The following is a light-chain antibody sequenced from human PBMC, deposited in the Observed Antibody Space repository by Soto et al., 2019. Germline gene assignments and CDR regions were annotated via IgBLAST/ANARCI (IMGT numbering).Light chain of an antibody. CDR2: GAS. CDR3: QQSYSSSWT. J-gene: IGKJ1*01. Sequence: EIVLTQSPGTLSLSPGERATLSCRASQSVSNNYLAWYQQKPGKAPRLLIYGASNRATGIPYRFSGSGSGTDFTLTISRLEPEDFAVYYCQQSYSSSWTFGQGTKVDIK. V-gene: IGKV3-20*01. CDR1: QSVSNNY.